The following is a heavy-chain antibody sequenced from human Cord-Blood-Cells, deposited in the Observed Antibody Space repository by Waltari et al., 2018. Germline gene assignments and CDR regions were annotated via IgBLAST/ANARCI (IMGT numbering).Heavy chain of an antibody. Sequence: QITLKESGPTLVKPTQTLTLTCTFSGFSLSTSGVGVGWIRQPPGKALEWLALIYWNDDKRYSPSLKSRLTITKDTSKNQVVLTMTNMDPVDTATYYWAHSNPSGYYFDYWGQGTLVTVSS. CDR1: GFSLSTSGVG. CDR3: AHSNPSGYYFDY. V-gene: IGHV2-5*01. J-gene: IGHJ4*02. D-gene: IGHD3-22*01. CDR2: IYWNDDK.